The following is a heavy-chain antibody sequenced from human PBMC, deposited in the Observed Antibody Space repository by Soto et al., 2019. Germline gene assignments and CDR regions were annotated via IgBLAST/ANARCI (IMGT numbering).Heavy chain of an antibody. Sequence: QVQLQQWGAGLLKPSETLSLTCAVYGGSLSGYYWSWIRQPPGKALEWLGEITHSGNTNYNPSLKSRVTISVDTSKNQLFLNLSSVTAADTAMYYCARHHVRGRTIAGAAEFWGQGTLVTVSS. V-gene: IGHV4-34*01. CDR2: ITHSGNT. CDR1: GGSLSGYY. D-gene: IGHD1-26*01. J-gene: IGHJ4*02. CDR3: ARHHVRGRTIAGAAEF.